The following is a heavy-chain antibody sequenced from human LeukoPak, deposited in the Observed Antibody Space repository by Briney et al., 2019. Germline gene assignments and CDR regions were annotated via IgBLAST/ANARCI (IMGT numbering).Heavy chain of an antibody. J-gene: IGHJ4*02. D-gene: IGHD1-1*01. CDR3: ARDRVDNGGFDY. CDR1: GGSISSSNYY. Sequence: SETLSLTCTVSGGSISSSNYYWGWIRQPPGKGLEWIGSIYYSGSTYYNPSLKSRVTISVDTSKNQFSLKLSSVTAADTAVYYCARDRVDNGGFDYWGQGTLVTVSS. V-gene: IGHV4-39*02. CDR2: IYYSGST.